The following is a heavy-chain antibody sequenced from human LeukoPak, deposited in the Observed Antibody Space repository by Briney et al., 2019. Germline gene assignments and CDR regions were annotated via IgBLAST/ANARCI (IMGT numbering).Heavy chain of an antibody. Sequence: ASVEVSCKASGYTFTGYYMHWVRQAPGQGLEWMGWINPNSGGTNYAQKFQGRVTMTRDTSISTAYMELSRLRSDDTAVYYCARERIVGKMLDYWGQGTLVTVSS. CDR2: INPNSGGT. CDR1: GYTFTGYY. D-gene: IGHD3-22*01. V-gene: IGHV1-2*02. CDR3: ARERIVGKMLDY. J-gene: IGHJ4*02.